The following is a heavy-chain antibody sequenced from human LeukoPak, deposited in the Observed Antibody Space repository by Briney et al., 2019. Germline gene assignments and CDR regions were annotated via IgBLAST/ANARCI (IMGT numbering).Heavy chain of an antibody. Sequence: SETLSLTCTVSGGSISSYYWSWIRQPAGKGLEWIGRIYTSGSTNYNPSLTSRVTMSVDTSKNQFSLKLSSVTAADTAVYYCASRIAARPDDYYYYYGMDVWGQGTTVTVSS. V-gene: IGHV4-4*07. CDR3: ASRIAARPDDYYYYYGMDV. J-gene: IGHJ6*02. CDR1: GGSISSYY. D-gene: IGHD6-6*01. CDR2: IYTSGST.